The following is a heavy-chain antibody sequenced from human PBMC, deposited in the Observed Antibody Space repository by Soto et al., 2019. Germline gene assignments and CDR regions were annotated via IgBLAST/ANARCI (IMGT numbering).Heavy chain of an antibody. CDR3: ARDLAAAGGGDY. Sequence: QVQLVQSGAEVKKPGASVKVSCKASGYTFTSYAMHWVRQAPGQRLEWMGWINAGNGNTKYSQKFQGRVTITRDTSASTAYMELSSLRSEDTAVYYCARDLAAAGGGDYWGQGTLVTVSS. V-gene: IGHV1-3*01. J-gene: IGHJ4*02. CDR2: INAGNGNT. D-gene: IGHD6-13*01. CDR1: GYTFTSYA.